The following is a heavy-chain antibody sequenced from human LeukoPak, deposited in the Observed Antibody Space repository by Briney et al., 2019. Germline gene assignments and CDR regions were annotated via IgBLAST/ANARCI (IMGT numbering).Heavy chain of an antibody. CDR2: INPSGGST. J-gene: IGHJ4*02. V-gene: IGHV1-46*01. D-gene: IGHD1-26*01. CDR3: ARVPSGSYSLDY. Sequence: ASVKVSCKASGYTFTSYYLHWVRQAPGQGLEWMGIINPSGGSTSYAQTFQGRVTMTRDMSTSTVYMELSSLRSEDTAVYYCARVPSGSYSLDYWGQGTLVTVSS. CDR1: GYTFTSYY.